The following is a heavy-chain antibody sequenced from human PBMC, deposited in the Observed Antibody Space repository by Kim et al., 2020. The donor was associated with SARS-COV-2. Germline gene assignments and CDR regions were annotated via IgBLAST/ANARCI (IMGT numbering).Heavy chain of an antibody. D-gene: IGHD1-26*01. Sequence: YSAPVKGRFTISRDDSKTTLYLQMNSLKTEDTGVYYCTTINSGCYYDFDSWGHGTLVTVSS. CDR3: TTINSGCYYDFDS. J-gene: IGHJ4*01. V-gene: IGHV3-15*01.